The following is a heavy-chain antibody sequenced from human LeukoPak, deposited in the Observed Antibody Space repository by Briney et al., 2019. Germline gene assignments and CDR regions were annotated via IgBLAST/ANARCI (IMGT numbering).Heavy chain of an antibody. D-gene: IGHD6-19*01. Sequence: GRSLRLSCAASGFTFDGYAMHWVRQAPGKGLEWVSGISWNSGSIGYADSVKGRFTISRDNAKNSLYLQMNSLRAEDTALYYCAKEYSSGWHGAFDIWGQGTMVTVSS. CDR1: GFTFDGYA. CDR2: ISWNSGSI. V-gene: IGHV3-9*01. J-gene: IGHJ3*02. CDR3: AKEYSSGWHGAFDI.